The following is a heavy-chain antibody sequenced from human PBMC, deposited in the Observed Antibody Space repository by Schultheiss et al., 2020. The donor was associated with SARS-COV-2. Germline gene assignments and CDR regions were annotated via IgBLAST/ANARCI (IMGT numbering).Heavy chain of an antibody. D-gene: IGHD1-14*01. CDR1: GGSISSGDYC. V-gene: IGHV4-30-4*01. CDR2: IYYTGNT. CDR3: ARDGWDKVPEI. J-gene: IGHJ3*02. Sequence: SCTVSGGSISSGDYCWSWIRQPPGKGLEWIGYIYYTGNTYYNPSLKSRLTISVDTSKNQFSLKLSSVTAADTAVYYCARDGWDKVPEIWGQGTMVTVAS.